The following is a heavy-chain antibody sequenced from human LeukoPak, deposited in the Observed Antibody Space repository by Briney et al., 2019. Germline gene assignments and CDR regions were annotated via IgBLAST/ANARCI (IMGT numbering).Heavy chain of an antibody. CDR3: ARTLRPGSSYGYYYGMDV. CDR2: ITSGTTYI. D-gene: IGHD1-26*01. J-gene: IGHJ6*02. CDR1: GFTFSDYN. V-gene: IGHV3-21*01. Sequence: GGSLRLSCAASGFTFSDYNMNWVRQSPEKGLEWVSSITSGTTYIYYADSVKGRFTISRDSAKNSVYLQMNSLRAEDTAVYYCARTLRPGSSYGYYYGMDVWGQGTTVTVSS.